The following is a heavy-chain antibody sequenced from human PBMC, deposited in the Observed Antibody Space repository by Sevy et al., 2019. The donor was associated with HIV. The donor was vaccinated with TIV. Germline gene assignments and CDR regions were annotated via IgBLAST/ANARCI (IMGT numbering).Heavy chain of an antibody. J-gene: IGHJ4*02. Sequence: GGSLRLSCAASGFTFNSHGFHWVRQAPGKGLEWVALISYDGRIKYYADSVKGRFIISRDDARNTLYLQMSGLRAEDTAVYYGAREGGHTAAWSPGNFWGQGTLVTVSS. CDR1: GFTFNSHG. CDR3: AREGGHTAAWSPGNF. V-gene: IGHV3-30*15. CDR2: ISYDGRIK. D-gene: IGHD2-15*01.